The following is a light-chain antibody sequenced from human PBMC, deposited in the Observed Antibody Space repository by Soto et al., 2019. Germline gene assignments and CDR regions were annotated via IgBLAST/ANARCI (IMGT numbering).Light chain of an antibody. CDR3: MSYTSSITLV. CDR2: DVS. J-gene: IGLJ1*01. V-gene: IGLV2-14*03. Sequence: QTALTQPASVSGSPGQSITISCTGTSSDVGGYNYVSWYQQHPGKAPKLMIYDVSNRPSGVSNRFSGSKSGNTASLTTSGLQAEDEADYYCMSYTSSITLVFGTGTKVTVL. CDR1: SSDVGGYNY.